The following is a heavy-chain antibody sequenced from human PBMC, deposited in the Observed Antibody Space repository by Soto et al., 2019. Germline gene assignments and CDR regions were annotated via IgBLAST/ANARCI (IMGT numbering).Heavy chain of an antibody. Sequence: QVQLVESGGGLVKPGGCLRLSCAASGFTFSDYYMSWIRQAPGKGLEWVSYISSSGSDTNYADSVKGRFTVSRDNAKNALCLQMNSLRAEDTAVYYCARGLRGYSGYSGYWGQGTLVTVSS. CDR2: ISSSGSDT. D-gene: IGHD5-12*01. CDR1: GFTFSDYY. V-gene: IGHV3-11*05. J-gene: IGHJ4*02. CDR3: ARGLRGYSGYSGY.